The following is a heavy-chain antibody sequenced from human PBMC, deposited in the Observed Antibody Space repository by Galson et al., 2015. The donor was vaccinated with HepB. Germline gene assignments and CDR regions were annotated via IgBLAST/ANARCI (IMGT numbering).Heavy chain of an antibody. CDR2: ISWNSGSI. D-gene: IGHD2-8*01. J-gene: IGHJ4*02. CDR3: ARAYPGGYCSNGVCYTGTYFDY. CDR1: GFTFDDYA. V-gene: IGHV3-9*01. Sequence: SLRLSCAASGFTFDDYAMHWVRQAPGKGLEWVSGISWNSGSIGYADSVKGRFTISRDNPDNTLYLQMNSLRAEDTAVYYCARAYPGGYCSNGVCYTGTYFDYWGQGTLVTVSS.